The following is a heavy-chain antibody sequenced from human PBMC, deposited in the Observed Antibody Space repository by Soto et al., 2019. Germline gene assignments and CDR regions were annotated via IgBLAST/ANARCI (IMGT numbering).Heavy chain of an antibody. Sequence: QVQLVQSGDEVKKPGASVKVSCKASGYIFVNYGIAWVRQAPRQGLEWMGWISPYTGNTHSASKVQGRLTMTTDTFSSTAYMDLGSLTSDDTAVYYFVMVDNYVTPTPQDVWGQGTTVTVSS. J-gene: IGHJ6*02. D-gene: IGHD3-16*01. CDR1: GYIFVNYG. CDR2: ISPYTGNT. V-gene: IGHV1-18*01. CDR3: VMVDNYVTPTPQDV.